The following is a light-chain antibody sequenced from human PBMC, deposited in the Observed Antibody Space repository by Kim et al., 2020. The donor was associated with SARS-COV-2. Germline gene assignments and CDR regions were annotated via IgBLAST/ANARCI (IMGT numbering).Light chain of an antibody. Sequence: PGQSTTITCTGTGSDVVGYNYVSWYQQHPGKAPKLIIYDVSKRPSGVSNRFSGSKSGNTASLTISGLQAEDEADYYCSSYTSSSRVFGGGTQLTVL. CDR3: SSYTSSSRV. V-gene: IGLV2-14*04. J-gene: IGLJ3*02. CDR2: DVS. CDR1: GSDVVGYNY.